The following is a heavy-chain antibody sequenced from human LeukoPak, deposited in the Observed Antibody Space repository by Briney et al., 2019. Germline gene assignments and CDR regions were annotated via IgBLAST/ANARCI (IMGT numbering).Heavy chain of an antibody. CDR3: ATWGIVVAGTLDY. V-gene: IGHV4-59*08. CDR1: GGSISSSY. CDR2: IYYSGST. D-gene: IGHD6-19*01. Sequence: PSETLSLTCTVSGGSISSSYWSWIRQPPGKGLEWIGYIYYSGSTNYNPSFKSRVAISVDTSKNQFSLKLSSVTAADTAVYYCATWGIVVAGTLDYWGQGTLVTVST. J-gene: IGHJ4*02.